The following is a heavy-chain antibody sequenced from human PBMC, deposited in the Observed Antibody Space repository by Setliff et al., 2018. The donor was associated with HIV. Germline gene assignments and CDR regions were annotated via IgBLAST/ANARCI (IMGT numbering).Heavy chain of an antibody. J-gene: IGHJ4*01. Sequence: PSETLSLTCTVSGASIRSQYWSWIRKPPGKGLEWIGYIYYSGSTNYNPSLESRVAMSVDTSKQQFSLEVSSVTAADTAVYYCARTRGYSYGTLAGFDYWGRGALVTVSS. CDR3: ARTRGYSYGTLAGFDY. CDR2: IYYSGST. V-gene: IGHV4-59*11. D-gene: IGHD5-18*01. CDR1: GASIRSQY.